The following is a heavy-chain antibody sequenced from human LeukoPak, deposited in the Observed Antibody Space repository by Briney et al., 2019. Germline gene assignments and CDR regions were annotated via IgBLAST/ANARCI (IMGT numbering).Heavy chain of an antibody. V-gene: IGHV3-48*01. CDR2: ISSSSSTI. D-gene: IGHD3-3*01. CDR3: AKVLGRFLEWLSPLDY. J-gene: IGHJ4*02. CDR1: GFTFSSYS. Sequence: GGSLRLSCAASGFTFSSYSMTWVRQAPGKGLEWVSYISSSSSTIYYADSVKGRFTISRDNSKNTLYLQMNSLRAEDTAVYYCAKVLGRFLEWLSPLDYWGQGTLVTVSS.